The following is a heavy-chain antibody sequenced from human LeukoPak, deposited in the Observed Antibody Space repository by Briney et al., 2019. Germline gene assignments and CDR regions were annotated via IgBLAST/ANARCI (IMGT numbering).Heavy chain of an antibody. CDR3: ARAALWSSASNWFDP. Sequence: SETLSLTCTVSGGSISSYYWSWIRQPPGKGLEWIGYIYYSGSTNYNPSLKSRVTISVDTSKNQFSLKLSSVTAADTAVYYCARAALWSSASNWFDPWGQGTLVTVSS. CDR1: GGSISSYY. D-gene: IGHD3-10*01. V-gene: IGHV4-59*01. CDR2: IYYSGST. J-gene: IGHJ5*02.